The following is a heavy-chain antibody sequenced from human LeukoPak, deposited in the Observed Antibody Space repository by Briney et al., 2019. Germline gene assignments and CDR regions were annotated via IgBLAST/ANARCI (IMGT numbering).Heavy chain of an antibody. CDR1: GITLSNYG. D-gene: IGHD3-22*01. CDR3: AKRGVVIRVILVGFHKEAYYFDS. CDR2: ISGSGGST. J-gene: IGHJ4*02. Sequence: GYLRLSCAVSGITLSNYGMSWVRQAPGKGLEWVAGISGSGGSTNYADSVKGRFTISRDNHKNTLYLQMNILRAEDTAVYFCAKRGVVIRVILVGFHKEAYYFDSWGQGALVTVSS. V-gene: IGHV3-23*01.